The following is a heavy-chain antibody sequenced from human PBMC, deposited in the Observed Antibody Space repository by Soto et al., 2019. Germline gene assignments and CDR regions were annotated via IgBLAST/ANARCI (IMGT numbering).Heavy chain of an antibody. CDR2: ISSSSSYI. CDR3: ARNLRCSGCSCVVY. D-gene: IGHD2-15*01. CDR1: GFTFSSYS. Sequence: EVQLVESGGGLVKPGGSLRLSCAASGFTFSSYSMNWVRQAPGKGLEWVSSISSSSSYIYYADSVTGRFTISRDNAKNSMYLQMTSLRADDKAVYYCARNLRCSGCSCVVYWGEGTVVTVSS. V-gene: IGHV3-21*01. J-gene: IGHJ4*02.